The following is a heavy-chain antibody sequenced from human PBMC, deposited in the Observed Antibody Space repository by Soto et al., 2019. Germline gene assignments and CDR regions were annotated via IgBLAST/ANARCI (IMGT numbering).Heavy chain of an antibody. J-gene: IGHJ4*02. CDR1: GFTFSDHY. V-gene: IGHV3-72*01. D-gene: IGHD1-26*01. CDR3: AREPGGSHCN. CDR2: IRNKANSYTT. Sequence: EVQLVESGGGLVQPGGSLRLSCAVSGFTFSDHYMDWVRQAPGKGLEWVGRIRNKANSYTTGYAASVKGRFTISRDDSKNSLYLHMNSLDTEDTAVYYCAREPGGSHCNWGQGTLVTVSS.